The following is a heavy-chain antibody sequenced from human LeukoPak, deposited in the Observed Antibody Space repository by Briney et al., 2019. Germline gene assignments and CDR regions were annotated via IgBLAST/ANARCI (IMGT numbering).Heavy chain of an antibody. CDR2: ISTGSKYI. CDR1: GLTFASYD. J-gene: IGHJ5*02. D-gene: IGHD2-21*01. Sequence: GGSLRLSCATSGLTFASYDMNWVRQAPGKGLEWVSTISTGSKYIYYAGSVKGRFTISRDNAKGSLYLQMSSLRAEDTAIYYCAKNVESKTLIRRSWFDPWGQGTLVTVSS. V-gene: IGHV3-21*01. CDR3: AKNVESKTLIRRSWFDP.